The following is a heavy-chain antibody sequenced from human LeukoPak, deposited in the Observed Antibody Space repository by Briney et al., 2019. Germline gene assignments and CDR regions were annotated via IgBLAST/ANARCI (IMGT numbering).Heavy chain of an antibody. J-gene: IGHJ3*02. CDR1: GYTFTSYY. V-gene: IGHV1-46*01. CDR2: INPSGGST. D-gene: IGHD3-22*01. CDR3: ARVRGPLEDSDAFDI. Sequence: ASVKVSCKAFGYTFTSYYTHWVRQAPGQGLEWMGIINPSGGSTSYAQKFQGRVTMTRDTSTSTVYMELSSLRSEDTAVYYCARVRGPLEDSDAFDIWGQGTMVTVSS.